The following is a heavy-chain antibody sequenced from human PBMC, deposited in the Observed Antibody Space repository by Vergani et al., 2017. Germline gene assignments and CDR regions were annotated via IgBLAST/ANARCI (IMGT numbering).Heavy chain of an antibody. Sequence: QVQLVQSGAEVKKPGSSVKVSCKASGGTFSSYAISWVRQAPGQGLEWMGGIIPIFGTANYAQKLQGSVTITADESTSTAYMELSSLVSEDTAVYYCARGGDYYGAGSYNQRVGFDYWGQGTLVTVSS. D-gene: IGHD3-10*01. V-gene: IGHV1-69*01. CDR3: ARGGDYYGAGSYNQRVGFDY. J-gene: IGHJ4*02. CDR1: GGTFSSYA. CDR2: IIPIFGTA.